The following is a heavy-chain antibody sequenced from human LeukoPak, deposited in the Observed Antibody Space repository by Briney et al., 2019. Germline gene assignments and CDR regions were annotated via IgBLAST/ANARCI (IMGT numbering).Heavy chain of an antibody. Sequence: ASVKVSCKASGYTFTSYYMHWVRQAPGQGLEWMGIINTSGGSTTYAQKFQSRVSMTRGMSTSTVYLEVSSLRSEDTAVYYCARSQGGSTLWFDPWGQGTLVTVSS. J-gene: IGHJ5*02. CDR1: GYTFTSYY. V-gene: IGHV1-46*01. CDR2: INTSGGST. D-gene: IGHD2-15*01. CDR3: ARSQGGSTLWFDP.